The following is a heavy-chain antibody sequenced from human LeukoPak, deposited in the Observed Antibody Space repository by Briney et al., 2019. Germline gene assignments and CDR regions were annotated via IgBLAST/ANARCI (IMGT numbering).Heavy chain of an antibody. CDR1: GGSISSYY. V-gene: IGHV4-59*08. CDR3: ARPQDYGDGAFDI. D-gene: IGHD4-17*01. J-gene: IGHJ3*02. Sequence: SETLSLTCTVSGGSISSYYWSWIRQPPGKGLEWIGYIYYSGSTDYNPSLKSRVTISVDTSKNQFSLKLSSVTAADTAVYYCARPQDYGDGAFDIWGQGTMVTVSS. CDR2: IYYSGST.